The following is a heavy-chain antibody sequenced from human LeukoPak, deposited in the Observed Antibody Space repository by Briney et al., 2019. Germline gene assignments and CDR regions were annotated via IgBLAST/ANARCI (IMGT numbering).Heavy chain of an antibody. V-gene: IGHV4-4*02. CDR1: GGSISSSNW. CDR3: ARGTAARKRYYYYMDV. D-gene: IGHD6-6*01. CDR2: IYHSGST. Sequence: SGTLSLTCAVSGGSISSSNWWSWVRQPPGKGLEWIGEIYHSGSTNYNPSLKSRVTISVDTSKNQFSLKLSSVTAADTAVYYCARGTAARKRYYYYMDVWGKGTTVTVSS. J-gene: IGHJ6*03.